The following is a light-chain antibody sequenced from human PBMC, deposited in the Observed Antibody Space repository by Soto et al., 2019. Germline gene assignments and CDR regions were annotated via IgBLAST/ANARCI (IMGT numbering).Light chain of an antibody. CDR1: QSISNW. CDR3: HQYYSYVYT. V-gene: IGKV1-5*01. J-gene: IGKJ2*01. Sequence: DIQMTQSPSTLSASVGDRVTITCRASQSISNWLAWFQQKPGKAPKLLIYDASNLESGVQSRFSGSGSATEFPLTISSLQPDDFATYYCHQYYSYVYTFGQGTKVEIK. CDR2: DAS.